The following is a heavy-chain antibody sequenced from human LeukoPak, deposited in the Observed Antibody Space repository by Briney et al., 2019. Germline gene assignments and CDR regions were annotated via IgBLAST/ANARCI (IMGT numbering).Heavy chain of an antibody. V-gene: IGHV4-59*01. CDR2: ICYSGST. CDR3: ARRRMITFGGVIAHDAFDI. CDR1: GGSISSYY. D-gene: IGHD3-16*02. Sequence: SENLSLTCTVSGGSISSYYWSWIRQPPGKGLEWIGYICYSGSTNYNPSLKSRVTISVDTSKNQFSVKLSSVTAADTAVYYCARRRMITFGGVIAHDAFDIWGQGTMVTVSS. J-gene: IGHJ3*02.